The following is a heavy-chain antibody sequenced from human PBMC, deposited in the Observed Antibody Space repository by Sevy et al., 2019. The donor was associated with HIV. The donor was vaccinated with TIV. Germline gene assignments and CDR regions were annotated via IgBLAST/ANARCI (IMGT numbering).Heavy chain of an antibody. CDR3: ARVGGLTDYGMDV. Sequence: SETLSLTCTVSGGSVSSDTYYWSWIRQPPGKGLECIGHIYYSGTTNYNPSLKSRVTISVDTSKNQFSLKLTSVTAADTALYYCARVGGLTDYGMDVWGQGTTVTVSS. CDR2: IYYSGTT. CDR1: GGSVSSDTYY. J-gene: IGHJ6*02. D-gene: IGHD1-26*01. V-gene: IGHV4-61*01.